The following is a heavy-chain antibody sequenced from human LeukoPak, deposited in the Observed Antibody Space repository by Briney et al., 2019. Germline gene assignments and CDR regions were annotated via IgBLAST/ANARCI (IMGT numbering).Heavy chain of an antibody. V-gene: IGHV3-30-3*01. CDR1: GFTFSSYA. D-gene: IGHD3-22*01. CDR3: AKDQGLAAPWAVVVTTFDY. J-gene: IGHJ4*02. CDR2: ISYDGSNK. Sequence: AGGSLRLSCAASGFTFSSYAMHWVRQASGKGLEWVAVISYDGSNKYYADSVKGRFTISRDNSKNTLYLQMNSLRAEDTAVYYCAKDQGLAAPWAVVVTTFDYWGQGTLVTVSS.